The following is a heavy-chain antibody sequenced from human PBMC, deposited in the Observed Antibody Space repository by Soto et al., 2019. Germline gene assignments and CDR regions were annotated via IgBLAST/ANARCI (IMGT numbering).Heavy chain of an antibody. CDR3: ARTPEYSSSFDY. D-gene: IGHD6-6*01. J-gene: IGHJ4*02. CDR2: IYYSGST. CDR1: GGSISSYY. Sequence: PSETLSLTCTVSGGSISSYYWSWIRQPPGKGLEWIGYIYYSGSTNYNPSLKSRVTISVDTSKNQFSLKLSSVTAADTAVYYCARTPEYSSSFDYWGQGTLVTVSS. V-gene: IGHV4-59*08.